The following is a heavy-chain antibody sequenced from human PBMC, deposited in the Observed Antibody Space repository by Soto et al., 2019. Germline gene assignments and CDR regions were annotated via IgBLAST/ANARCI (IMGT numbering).Heavy chain of an antibody. J-gene: IGHJ4*02. CDR2: IYYSGST. V-gene: IGHV4-59*01. Sequence: XETLSLTCTVSGGSISSYYWSWIRQPPGKGLEWIGYIYYSGSTNYNPSLKSRVTISVDTSKNQFSLKLSSVTAADTAVYYCARGGLLWFGELSHYFDYWGQGTLVTVSS. CDR1: GGSISSYY. CDR3: ARGGLLWFGELSHYFDY. D-gene: IGHD3-10*01.